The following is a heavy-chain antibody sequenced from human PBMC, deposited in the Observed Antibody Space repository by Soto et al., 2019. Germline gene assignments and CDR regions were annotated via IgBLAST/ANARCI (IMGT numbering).Heavy chain of an antibody. CDR3: ARVYSGYDSVYFDY. CDR2: IYYSGST. J-gene: IGHJ4*02. CDR1: GGSISSYY. D-gene: IGHD5-12*01. V-gene: IGHV4-59*08. Sequence: SETLSLTCTVSGGSISSYYWSWIRQPPGKGLEWIGYIYYSGSTNYNPSLKSRVTISVDTSKNQFSLKLSSVTAADTAVYYCARVYSGYDSVYFDYWGQGTLVTV.